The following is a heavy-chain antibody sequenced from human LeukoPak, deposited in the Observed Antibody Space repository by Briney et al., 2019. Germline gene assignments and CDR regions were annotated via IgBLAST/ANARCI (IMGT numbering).Heavy chain of an antibody. V-gene: IGHV3-30*01. J-gene: IGHJ4*02. D-gene: IGHD1-26*01. CDR2: ISYDGSNK. CDR3: ASHSGSYFAFDY. Sequence: GGSLRLSCAASGFTFSSYAMHWVRQAPGKGLEWVAVISYDGSNKYYADSVKGRFTISRDNSKNTLYLQMNGLRAEDTAVYYCASHSGSYFAFDYWGQGTLVTVSS. CDR1: GFTFSSYA.